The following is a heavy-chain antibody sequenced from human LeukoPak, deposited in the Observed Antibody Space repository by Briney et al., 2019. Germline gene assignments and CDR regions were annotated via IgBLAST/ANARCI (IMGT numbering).Heavy chain of an antibody. CDR2: IYYSGST. CDR1: GGSISSSSYY. CDR3: ARDPYYYDSSGLGGIDY. J-gene: IGHJ4*02. Sequence: SEILSLTCTVSGGSISSSSYYWGWIRQPPGKGLEWIGSIYYSGSTYYNPSLKSRVTISVDTSKNQFSLKLSSVTAADTAVYYCARDPYYYDSSGLGGIDYWGQGTLVTVSS. D-gene: IGHD3-22*01. V-gene: IGHV4-39*07.